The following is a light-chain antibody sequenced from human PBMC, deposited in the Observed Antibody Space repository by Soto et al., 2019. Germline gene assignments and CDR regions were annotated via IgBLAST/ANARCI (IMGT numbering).Light chain of an antibody. Sequence: IVLTQSRGTLPSPPGARATLSFTATPGVSTTYLASPHQKPVQAPMLPLYCASSRATGIPDRCRRRRSRAGFTLTISRLECEDVSVYYCQQYCSSAWTFGQWTKGDSK. CDR2: CAS. J-gene: IGKJ1*01. CDR3: QQYCSSAWT. CDR1: PGVSTTY. V-gene: IGKV3-20*01.